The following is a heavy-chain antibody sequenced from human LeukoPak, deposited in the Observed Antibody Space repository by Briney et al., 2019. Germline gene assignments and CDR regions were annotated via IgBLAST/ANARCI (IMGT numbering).Heavy chain of an antibody. CDR2: IYHSGST. Sequence: SETLSLTCTVSGYSISSGYYWGWIRQPPGKGLEWIGSIYHSGSTYYNPSLKSRVTISVDTSKNQFSLKLSSVTAADTAVYCCARDITRIVGADSFDYWGQGTLVTVSS. J-gene: IGHJ4*02. D-gene: IGHD1-26*01. CDR1: GYSISSGYY. V-gene: IGHV4-38-2*02. CDR3: ARDITRIVGADSFDY.